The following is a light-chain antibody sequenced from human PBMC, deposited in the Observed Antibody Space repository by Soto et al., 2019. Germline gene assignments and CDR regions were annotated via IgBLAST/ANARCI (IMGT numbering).Light chain of an antibody. V-gene: IGLV2-14*01. Sequence: SALTQPASVSGSRGQSITISCTGTSSDVGGYNYVSWYQQHPGKAPKLIIYEVSNRPSGVSNRFSGSKSANTACLTISGLQAEDEADYYCISYTSSSTWVFGGGTKVTVL. CDR3: ISYTSSSTWV. CDR2: EVS. J-gene: IGLJ3*02. CDR1: SSDVGGYNY.